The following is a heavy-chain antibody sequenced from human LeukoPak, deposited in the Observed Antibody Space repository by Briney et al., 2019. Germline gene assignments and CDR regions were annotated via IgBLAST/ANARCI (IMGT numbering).Heavy chain of an antibody. CDR2: MFYSGST. J-gene: IGHJ4*02. CDR1: GVSLSISSYY. D-gene: IGHD6-19*01. V-gene: IGHV4-39*01. CDR3: ARRVAATRYFDY. Sequence: KSSETLSLTCTVSGVSLSISSYYWGWIRQPPGKGLEWIGSMFYSGSTYYNPSLKSRVTISVDTSKNQFSLKLSSVTAADTAVYYCARRVAATRYFDYWGQGTLVTVSS.